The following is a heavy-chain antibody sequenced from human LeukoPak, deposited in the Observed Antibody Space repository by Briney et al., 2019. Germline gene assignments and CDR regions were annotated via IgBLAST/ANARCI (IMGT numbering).Heavy chain of an antibody. CDR3: ASDTGSSWSQGVDH. J-gene: IGHJ4*02. D-gene: IGHD6-13*01. Sequence: GGSLRLSCAASGFTFSINAMSWVRQAPGKGLEWVSMIHGGGGSAYYADSVKGRFTISRDNAKNSLYLQMNSLRVEDTAVYYCASDTGSSWSQGVDHWGQGTLVTVSS. CDR2: IHGGGGSA. V-gene: IGHV3-23*01. CDR1: GFTFSINA.